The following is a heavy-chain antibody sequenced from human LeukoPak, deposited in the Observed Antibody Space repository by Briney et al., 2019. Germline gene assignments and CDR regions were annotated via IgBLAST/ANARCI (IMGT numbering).Heavy chain of an antibody. CDR1: GGSISSSSYY. V-gene: IGHV4-39*07. D-gene: IGHD3-16*02. J-gene: IGHJ4*02. Sequence: PSETLSLTCTVSGGSISSSSYYWSWIRQPPGKGLEWIGKINHSGSTNYNPSLKSRVTISVDTSKNQFSLKLSSVTAADTAVYYCARVRGYYDYVWGSYRSSLFDYWGQGTLVTVSS. CDR2: INHSGST. CDR3: ARVRGYYDYVWGSYRSSLFDY.